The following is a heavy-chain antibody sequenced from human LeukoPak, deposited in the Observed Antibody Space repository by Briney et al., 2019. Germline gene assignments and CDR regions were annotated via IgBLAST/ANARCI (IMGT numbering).Heavy chain of an antibody. CDR1: GFAFSNQA. J-gene: IGHJ4*02. CDR3: AKDARRTSGWYFFDY. Sequence: GGSLRLSCAASGFAFSNQAMGWVRQAPGKGLEWVSVISDSGDITYYADSAKGRFTISSDNSKNTLFLQMNSLRVEDTAVYYCAKDARRTSGWYFFDYWGQGTLVTVSS. V-gene: IGHV3-23*01. CDR2: ISDSGDIT. D-gene: IGHD6-19*01.